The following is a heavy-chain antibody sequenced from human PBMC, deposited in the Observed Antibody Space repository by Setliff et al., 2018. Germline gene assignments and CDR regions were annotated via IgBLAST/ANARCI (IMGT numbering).Heavy chain of an antibody. V-gene: IGHV3-21*01. CDR3: ATSPANGGHDAFNI. CDR1: AFTFGTYS. D-gene: IGHD6-25*01. CDR2: ISPSSFFI. J-gene: IGHJ3*02. Sequence: GGSLRLSCAASAFTFGTYSMHWVRQTPGKGLEWVSSISPSSFFIYYTDSVKGRFTISRGNAKNSLYLHMNSLRAEDTAVYYCATSPANGGHDAFNIWGQGTVVTVSS.